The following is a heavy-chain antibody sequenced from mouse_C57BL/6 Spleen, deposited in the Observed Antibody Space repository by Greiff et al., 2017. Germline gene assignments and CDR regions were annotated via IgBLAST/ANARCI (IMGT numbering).Heavy chain of an antibody. Sequence: QVQLQQPGAELVRPGSSVKLSCKASGYTFTSYWMDWVKQRPGQGLEWIGNIYPSDSETHYNQKFKDKATLTVEKSSSTAYMQLSSLTSEDSAVYYCARGGDYFDYWGQGTTLTVSS. CDR2: IYPSDSET. CDR1: GYTFTSYW. CDR3: ARGGDYFDY. V-gene: IGHV1-61*01. J-gene: IGHJ2*01.